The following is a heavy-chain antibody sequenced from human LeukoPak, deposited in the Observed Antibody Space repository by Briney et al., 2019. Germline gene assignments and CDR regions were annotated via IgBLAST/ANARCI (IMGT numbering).Heavy chain of an antibody. D-gene: IGHD3-10*01. Sequence: GGSLRLSCAVSGFTFSSYGMNWVRQAPGKGLEWVSAISGSGGSTYYADSVKGRFTISRDNSKNTLYLQMNSLRAEDTAVYYCAKLPSGYYGSGSYYKAWIDYWGQGTLVTVSS. CDR1: GFTFSSYG. J-gene: IGHJ4*02. CDR3: AKLPSGYYGSGSYYKAWIDY. CDR2: ISGSGGST. V-gene: IGHV3-23*01.